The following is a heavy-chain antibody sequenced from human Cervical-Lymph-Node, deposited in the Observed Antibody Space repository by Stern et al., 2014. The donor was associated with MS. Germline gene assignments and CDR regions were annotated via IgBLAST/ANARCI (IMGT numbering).Heavy chain of an antibody. J-gene: IGHJ6*02. CDR2: IYFSGAT. D-gene: IGHD2-2*01. CDR3: ARDHFTTSLDV. V-gene: IGHV4-31*03. Sequence: VQLVESGPGLVKPSQTLSLTCTVSGCSISSDNYYWTWIRQHPGKGLEWIGHIYFSGATYYNPSLKSRVSITDDNSTKLFFLRLSSVTAADTAVYYCARDHFTTSLDVWGQGTTVTVS. CDR1: GCSISSDNYY.